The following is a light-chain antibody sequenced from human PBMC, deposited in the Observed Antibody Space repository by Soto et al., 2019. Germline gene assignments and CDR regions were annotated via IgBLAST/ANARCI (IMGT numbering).Light chain of an antibody. Sequence: SYELTQPASVSVSPGQTASIPCSGDKLGDKYACWYQQKPGQSPVLVIYQDSKRPSGIPERFSGSNSGNTATLTISGTQAMDEADYYCQAWDSSTYVSGTETKLTVL. V-gene: IGLV3-1*01. J-gene: IGLJ1*01. CDR3: QAWDSSTYV. CDR2: QDS. CDR1: KLGDKY.